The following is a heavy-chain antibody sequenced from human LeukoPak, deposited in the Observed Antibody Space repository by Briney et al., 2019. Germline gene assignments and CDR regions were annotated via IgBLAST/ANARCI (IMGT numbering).Heavy chain of an antibody. V-gene: IGHV4-34*01. J-gene: IGHJ4*02. D-gene: IGHD3-16*01. CDR3: ARGGGDY. CDR1: GGSFSGYY. CDR2: INHSGST. Sequence: SETLSLTCAVYGGSFSGYYWSWIRQPPGKGLEWIGEINHSGSTNYNPSLKSRVTISVDTSKNRSSLKLSSVTAADTAVYYCARGGGDYWGQGTLVTVSS.